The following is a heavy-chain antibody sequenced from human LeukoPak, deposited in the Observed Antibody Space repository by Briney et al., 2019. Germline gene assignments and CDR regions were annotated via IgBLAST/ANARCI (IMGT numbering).Heavy chain of an antibody. CDR3: ARGRNYDILTGSGHYYYMDV. V-gene: IGHV1-2*02. CDR2: INPNSGGT. D-gene: IGHD3-9*01. J-gene: IGHJ6*03. Sequence: ASVKVSCKASGYTFTSYGISWVRQAPGQGLEWMGWINPNSGGTNYAQKFQGRVTMTRDTSISTAYMELSRLRSDDTAVYYCARGRNYDILTGSGHYYYMDVWGKGTTVTVSS. CDR1: GYTFTSYG.